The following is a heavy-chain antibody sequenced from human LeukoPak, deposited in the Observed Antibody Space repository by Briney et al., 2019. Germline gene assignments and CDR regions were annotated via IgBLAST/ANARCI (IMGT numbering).Heavy chain of an antibody. V-gene: IGHV4-39*01. CDR2: IYYSGST. J-gene: IGHJ4*02. Sequence: KPSETLSLTCTVSGGSISSSSYYWGWIRQPPGKGLEWIGSIYYSGSTYYNPSLKSRVTISVDTSKNQFSLKLSSVTAADTAVYYCARRNAVAGTLDWGQGTLDTVSS. CDR3: ARRNAVAGTLD. CDR1: GGSISSSSYY. D-gene: IGHD6-19*01.